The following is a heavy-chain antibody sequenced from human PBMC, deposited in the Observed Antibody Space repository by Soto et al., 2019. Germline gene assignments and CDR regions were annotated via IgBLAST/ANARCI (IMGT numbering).Heavy chain of an antibody. J-gene: IGHJ1*01. D-gene: IGHD3-22*01. CDR2: IKQDGSEK. CDR1: GFTFSSYW. V-gene: IGHV3-7*03. CDR3: ARALYYYDSSGQPVLVFQH. Sequence: EVQLVESGGGLVQPGGSLRLSCAASGFTFSSYWMSWVRQAPGKGLEWVANIKQDGSEKYYVDSVKGRFTISRDNAKNSLYLQMNSLRAEDTAVYYCARALYYYDSSGQPVLVFQHWGQGTLVTVSS.